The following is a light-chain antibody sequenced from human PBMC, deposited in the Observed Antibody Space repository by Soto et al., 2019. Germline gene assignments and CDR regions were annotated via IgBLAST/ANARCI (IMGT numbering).Light chain of an antibody. V-gene: IGLV2-14*01. CDR3: SSYTSSRSGV. Sequence: QSALTQPASVSGSPGQSITISCTGTSSDVGGYNYVSWYQQHPGEVPKLMIYEVINRPSGVSNRFSGSKSGNTASLTISGLQAEDEADYYCSSYTSSRSGVFGGGTKLTVL. CDR2: EVI. CDR1: SSDVGGYNY. J-gene: IGLJ3*02.